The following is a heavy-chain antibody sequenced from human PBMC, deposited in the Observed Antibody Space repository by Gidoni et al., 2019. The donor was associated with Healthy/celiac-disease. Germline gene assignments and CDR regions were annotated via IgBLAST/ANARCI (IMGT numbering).Heavy chain of an antibody. CDR2: IYHSGST. J-gene: IGHJ4*02. Sequence: QVQLQESGPGLVKPSETLSLTCAVSGYSISSGYYWGWIRPPPGKGLEWIGSIYHSGSTYYNPSLKSRVTISVDTSKNQFSLKLSSVTAADTAVYYCARGQLGRFDYWGQGTLVTVSS. CDR3: ARGQLGRFDY. D-gene: IGHD6-13*01. CDR1: GYSISSGYY. V-gene: IGHV4-38-2*01.